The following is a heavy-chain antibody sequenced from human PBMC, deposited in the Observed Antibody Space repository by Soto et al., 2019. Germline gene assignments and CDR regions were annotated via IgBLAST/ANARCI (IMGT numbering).Heavy chain of an antibody. D-gene: IGHD1-26*01. V-gene: IGHV1-18*01. CDR1: GYTFNSYC. Sequence: SVKVSCKSSGYTFNSYCICWVRQAPGQGLEWMGWISAYNGNTNYAQKLQGRVTMTTDTSTSTAYMELRSLRSDDTAVYYCARCIVGARVWYFDLWGRGTLVTVS. CDR2: ISAYNGNT. CDR3: ARCIVGARVWYFDL. J-gene: IGHJ2*01.